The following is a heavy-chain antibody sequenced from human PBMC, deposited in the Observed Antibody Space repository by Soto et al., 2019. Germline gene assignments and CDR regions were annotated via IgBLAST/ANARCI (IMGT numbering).Heavy chain of an antibody. D-gene: IGHD1-1*01. CDR3: ARGRYGDY. V-gene: IGHV1-18*01. Sequence: QVHLVQSGAEVKKPGASVKVSCQGSGYAFTTYGITWVRQAPGQGLEWMGWISAHNGNTNYAQKLQGRVTVTRDTSTSTAYMELRGLRYDDTAVYYCARGRYGDYWGQGALVTASS. J-gene: IGHJ4*02. CDR1: GYAFTTYG. CDR2: ISAHNGNT.